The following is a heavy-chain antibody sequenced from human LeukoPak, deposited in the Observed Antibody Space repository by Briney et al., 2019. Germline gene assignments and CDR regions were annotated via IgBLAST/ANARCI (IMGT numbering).Heavy chain of an antibody. CDR3: ARLRALSGHRGAFDI. Sequence: PSETLSLTCAVSGDSISNHIYYWDWVRQTPGRGLEWIGAVYYTGNAYYNPSLKSRVTISVDTSDNRFSLHLSSVNAADTAIYYCARLRALSGHRGAFDIWGQGTLVTVSS. D-gene: IGHD5/OR15-5a*01. V-gene: IGHV4-39*01. CDR1: GDSISNHIYY. J-gene: IGHJ3*02. CDR2: VYYTGNA.